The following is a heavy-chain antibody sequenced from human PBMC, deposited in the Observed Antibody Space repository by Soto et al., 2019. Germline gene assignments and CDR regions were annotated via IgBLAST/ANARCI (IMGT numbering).Heavy chain of an antibody. Sequence: ASVKVSCKASGGTFSGYYMHWVRQAPGQGLEWMGWINPNSGGTNYAQKFQGRVTMTRDTSISTAYMELSRLRSDDTAVYYCARDRGRNIVVVPAAPSFDWGQGTLVTVSS. CDR3: ARDRGRNIVVVPAAPSFD. D-gene: IGHD2-2*01. CDR2: INPNSGGT. V-gene: IGHV1-2*02. CDR1: GGTFSGYY. J-gene: IGHJ4*02.